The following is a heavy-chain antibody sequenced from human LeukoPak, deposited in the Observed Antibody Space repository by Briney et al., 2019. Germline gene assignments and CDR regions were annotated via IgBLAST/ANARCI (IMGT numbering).Heavy chain of an antibody. V-gene: IGHV4-39*01. Sequence: SETLSFPCTVSGGSISSTIYYWGWIRQPPGKGLEWIGSIYYSGSTYYNPSLKSRVTISVDTSKNQFSLKLSSVTAADTAVYYCARQRGYCSGGSCYGRWFDPWGQGALGTVSS. CDR1: GGSISSTIYY. D-gene: IGHD2-15*01. CDR2: IYYSGST. J-gene: IGHJ5*02. CDR3: ARQRGYCSGGSCYGRWFDP.